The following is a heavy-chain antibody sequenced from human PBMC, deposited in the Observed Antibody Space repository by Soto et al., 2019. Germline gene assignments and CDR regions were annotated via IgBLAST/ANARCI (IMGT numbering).Heavy chain of an antibody. J-gene: IGHJ6*02. V-gene: IGHV1-69*08. CDR1: GGTFSSYT. CDR3: ARDTPGGYVSYYYGMDV. D-gene: IGHD5-12*01. CDR2: IIPILGIA. Sequence: QVQLVQSGAEVKKPGSSVKVSCKASGGTFSSYTISWVRQAPGQGLEWMGRIIPILGIANYAQKFQGRVTITADKSTSTAYMELSSLRSEDTAVYYCARDTPGGYVSYYYGMDVWGQGTTVTVSS.